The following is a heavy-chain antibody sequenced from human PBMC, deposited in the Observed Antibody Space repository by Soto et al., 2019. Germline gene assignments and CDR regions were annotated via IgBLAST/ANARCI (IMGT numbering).Heavy chain of an antibody. D-gene: IGHD4-17*01. V-gene: IGHV1-2*04. CDR3: ARANTVTTDSDY. Sequence: ASVKVSCKASGYTFTGYYMHWVRQAPGQGLEWMGWINPNSGGTYYAQKFQGWVTMTRDTSLSTAYMELSRLRSDDTAVYYCARANTVTTDSDYWGQGTLVTVSS. J-gene: IGHJ4*02. CDR2: INPNSGGT. CDR1: GYTFTGYY.